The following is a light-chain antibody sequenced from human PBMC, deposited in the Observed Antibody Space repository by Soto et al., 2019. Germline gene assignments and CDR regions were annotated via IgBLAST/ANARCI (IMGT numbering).Light chain of an antibody. CDR1: QSISSG. CDR2: KSS. J-gene: IGKJ2*01. V-gene: IGKV1-5*03. CDR3: QQHSSSSPYT. Sequence: DIQMTQSPSTLSASVGDRVTITCRDSQSISSGLAWSQKKPGKAANLLIYKSSNLGSGVPSRFSGGGSGTEFTLTISSLQPDDFASYYCQQHSSSSPYTWGQGTRLEI.